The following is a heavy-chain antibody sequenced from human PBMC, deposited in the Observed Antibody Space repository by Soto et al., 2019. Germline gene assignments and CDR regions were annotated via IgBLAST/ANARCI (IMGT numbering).Heavy chain of an antibody. Sequence: SETLSLTSPVSGGSIGSGDYYWSWIRQPPGKGLEWIGYIYYSGSTYYNPSLKSRVTISVDTSKNQFSLKLNSVTAADTAVYYCARDSRLGFPDYWGQGTLVTVSS. D-gene: IGHD3-16*01. CDR3: ARDSRLGFPDY. CDR1: GGSIGSGDYY. CDR2: IYYSGST. V-gene: IGHV4-30-4*02. J-gene: IGHJ4*02.